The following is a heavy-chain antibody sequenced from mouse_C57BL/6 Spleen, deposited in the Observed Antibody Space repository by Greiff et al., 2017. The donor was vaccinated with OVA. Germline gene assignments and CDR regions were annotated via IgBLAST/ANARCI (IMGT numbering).Heavy chain of an antibody. V-gene: IGHV1-81*01. Sequence: QVQLQQSGAELARPGASVKLSCKASGYTFTSYGISWVKQRTGQGLEWIGEIYPRSGNTYYNEKFKGKATLTADKSYSTAYMELRSLTSEDSAVYLCARTHYGGVSYWYFDVWGTGTTVTVSS. CDR1: GYTFTSYG. J-gene: IGHJ1*03. CDR3: ARTHYGGVSYWYFDV. D-gene: IGHD1-1*01. CDR2: IYPRSGNT.